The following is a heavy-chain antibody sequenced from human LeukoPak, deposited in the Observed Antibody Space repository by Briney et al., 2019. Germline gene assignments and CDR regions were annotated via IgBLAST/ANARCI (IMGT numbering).Heavy chain of an antibody. CDR1: GGSISSYY. Sequence: SETLSLTCTVSGGSISSYYWSWIRQPPGKGLKWIGYIYYSGSTNYNPSLKSRVTISVDTSKNQFSLKLSSVTAADTAVYYCARNYYDSSGYPWYFDYWGQGTLVTVSS. V-gene: IGHV4-59*08. CDR2: IYYSGST. CDR3: ARNYYDSSGYPWYFDY. J-gene: IGHJ4*02. D-gene: IGHD3-22*01.